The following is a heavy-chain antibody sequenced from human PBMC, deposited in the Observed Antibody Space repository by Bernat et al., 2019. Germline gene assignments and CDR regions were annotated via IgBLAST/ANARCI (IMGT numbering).Heavy chain of an antibody. CDR3: ARFRTGPYHWFDP. Sequence: QVQLVQSGAEVKKPGASVKVSCKASGYTFTNFGIGWVRQAPGQGLEWMGWISAYNGNTNYAQKFQGRVTMTTDTSTNTAYMELRSLRSDDTAVYYCARFRTGPYHWFDPWGQGTLVTVSS. J-gene: IGHJ5*02. V-gene: IGHV1-18*01. CDR2: ISAYNGNT. D-gene: IGHD2-8*02. CDR1: GYTFTNFG.